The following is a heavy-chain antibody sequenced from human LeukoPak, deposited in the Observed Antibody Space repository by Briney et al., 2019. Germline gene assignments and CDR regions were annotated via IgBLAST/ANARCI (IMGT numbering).Heavy chain of an antibody. CDR1: GFTFSSYS. Sequence: PGRSLRLSCAASGFTFSSYSMNWVRQAPGRGLEWVSYISSGSSTIYYADSVKGRFTISRDDAKNSLYLQMNSLRAEDTAVYYCARFFDYWGQGTLVTVSS. CDR2: ISSGSSTI. V-gene: IGHV3-48*04. CDR3: ARFFDY. J-gene: IGHJ4*02.